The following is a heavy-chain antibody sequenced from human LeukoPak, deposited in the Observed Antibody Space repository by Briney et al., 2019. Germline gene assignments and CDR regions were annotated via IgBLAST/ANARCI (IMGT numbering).Heavy chain of an antibody. J-gene: IGHJ4*02. CDR3: ARDRSGSYWDGTFDY. D-gene: IGHD1-26*01. CDR1: GFTFSSYS. CDR2: ISSSSSYI. Sequence: GGSLRLSCVASGFTFSSYSMNWVRQAPGKGLEWVSSISSSSSYIYYTDSVKGRFTISRDNAKNSLYLQMNSLRAEDTAVYYCARDRSGSYWDGTFDYWGQGTLVTVSS. V-gene: IGHV3-21*01.